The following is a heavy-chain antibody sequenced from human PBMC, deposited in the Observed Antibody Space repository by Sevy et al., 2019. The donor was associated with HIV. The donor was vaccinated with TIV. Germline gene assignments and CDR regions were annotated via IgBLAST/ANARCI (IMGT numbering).Heavy chain of an antibody. V-gene: IGHV3-23*01. D-gene: IGHD1-26*01. Sequence: GGSLRLSCAASGFTFSSYAMSWVRQAPGKGLEWVSAISGSGGSTYYTESVKGRFTISRDNSKNRLYLKMNSLRAEDTAVYYCARARHSGSYSYFDYWGQGTLVTVSS. CDR1: GFTFSSYA. J-gene: IGHJ4*02. CDR2: ISGSGGST. CDR3: ARARHSGSYSYFDY.